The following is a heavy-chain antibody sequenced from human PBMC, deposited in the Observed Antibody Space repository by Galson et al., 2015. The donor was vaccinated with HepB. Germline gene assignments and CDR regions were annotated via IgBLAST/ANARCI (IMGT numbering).Heavy chain of an antibody. Sequence: SVKVSCKASGGTFSSYAISWVRQAPGQGLEWMGRIIPILGIANYAQKFQGRVTITADKSTSTAYMELSSLRSEDTAVYYCARDIEGSWYKSTFDYWGQGTLVTVSS. CDR2: IIPILGIA. V-gene: IGHV1-69*04. J-gene: IGHJ4*02. D-gene: IGHD6-13*01. CDR3: ARDIEGSWYKSTFDY. CDR1: GGTFSSYA.